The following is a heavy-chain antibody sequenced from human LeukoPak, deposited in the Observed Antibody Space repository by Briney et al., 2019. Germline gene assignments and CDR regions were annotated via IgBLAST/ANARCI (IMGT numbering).Heavy chain of an antibody. CDR2: ISAYNGNT. Sequence: ASVKVSCKASGFTFTIYGISWVRQAPGQGLEWMGWISAYNGNTNYAQNLQGRVTMTPDTPTSTAYTELRRLRSDDTAVYYCAREGAQKASFDYWGQGTLVTVSS. CDR1: GFTFTIYG. V-gene: IGHV1-18*01. CDR3: AREGAQKASFDY. J-gene: IGHJ4*02. D-gene: IGHD3-16*01.